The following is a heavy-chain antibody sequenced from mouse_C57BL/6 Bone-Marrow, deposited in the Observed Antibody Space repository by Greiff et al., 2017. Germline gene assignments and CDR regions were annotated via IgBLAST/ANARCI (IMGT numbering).Heavy chain of an antibody. CDR2: IDPEDGET. D-gene: IGHD1-1*01. V-gene: IGHV14-2*01. CDR1: GFNIKDYY. Sequence: VHVKQSGAELVKPGASVKLSCTASGFNIKDYYMHWVKQRTEQGLEWIGRIDPEDGETKYAPKFQGKATITADTSSNTAYLQLSSLTSEDTAVYYCASLIYYCVYYFDYWGQGTTLTVSS. CDR3: ASLIYYCVYYFDY. J-gene: IGHJ2*01.